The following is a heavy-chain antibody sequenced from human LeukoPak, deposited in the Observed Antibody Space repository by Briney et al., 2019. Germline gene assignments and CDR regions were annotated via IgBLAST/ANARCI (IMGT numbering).Heavy chain of an antibody. CDR2: ISGSGGST. D-gene: IGHD3-22*01. Sequence: GGSLRLSCAASGFTFSSYAMSWVRRAPGKGLEWVSAISGSGGSTYYADSVKGRLTISRDNSKNTLYLQMNSLRAEDTAVYYCAKDRDSSGYYYSPIDYWGQGTLVTVSS. J-gene: IGHJ4*02. CDR3: AKDRDSSGYYYSPIDY. CDR1: GFTFSSYA. V-gene: IGHV3-23*01.